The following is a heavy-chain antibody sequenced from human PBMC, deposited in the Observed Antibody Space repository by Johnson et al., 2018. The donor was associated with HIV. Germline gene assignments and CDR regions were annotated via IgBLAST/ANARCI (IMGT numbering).Heavy chain of an antibody. CDR2: ISYDGSNK. V-gene: IGHV3-30*04. Sequence: QMQLVESGGGVVQPGRSLRLSCAASGFTFDDYAMYWVRQAPGKGLEWVAVISYDGSNKYYADSVKGRFTISRDNAKNSLYLQMDRLRGEDSALYYCARGRKDIDAADGLDNDAFDMWGQGTLVTVSS. CDR1: GFTFDDYA. CDR3: ARGRKDIDAADGLDNDAFDM. J-gene: IGHJ3*02. D-gene: IGHD6-13*01.